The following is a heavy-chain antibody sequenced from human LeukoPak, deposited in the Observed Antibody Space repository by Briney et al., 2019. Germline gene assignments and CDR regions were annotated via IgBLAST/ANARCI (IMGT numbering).Heavy chain of an antibody. CDR3: ARLTYSSGWYTYYFDY. CDR1: GGSISSGGYY. CDR2: IYHSGST. D-gene: IGHD6-19*01. Sequence: PSETLSLTCTVSGGSISSGGYYWSWIRQPPGKGLEWIGYIYHSGSTYYNPSLKSRVTISVDRSKNQFSLKLSSVTAADTAVYYCARLTYSSGWYTYYFDYWGQGTLVTVSS. J-gene: IGHJ4*02. V-gene: IGHV4-30-2*01.